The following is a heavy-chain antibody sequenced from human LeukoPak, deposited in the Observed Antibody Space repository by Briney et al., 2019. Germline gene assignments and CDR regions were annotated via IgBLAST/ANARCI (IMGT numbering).Heavy chain of an antibody. J-gene: IGHJ4*02. Sequence: GGSLRLSCAASGFTFSSYDMNWVRQALGKGPEWVSYISSSGNAIYYADSVKGRFTISRDNAKNSLYLQMNSLRAEDTAVYYRARRFDSWGQGTLVTVSS. CDR3: ARRFDS. V-gene: IGHV3-48*03. CDR2: ISSSGNAI. CDR1: GFTFSSYD.